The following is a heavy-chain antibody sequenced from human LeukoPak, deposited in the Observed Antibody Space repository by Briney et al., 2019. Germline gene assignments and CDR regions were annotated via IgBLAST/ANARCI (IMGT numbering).Heavy chain of an antibody. CDR1: GFTFSSYW. Sequence: PGGSLRLSCAASGFTFSSYWMNWVRHAPGKGLVWVSRIASDGSSTTYADSVKGRFSISRDNAKNTLYLQMNSLRVEDTAVYYCAKDPVNWGQDSGTFDIWGQGTMVTVSS. CDR2: IASDGSST. J-gene: IGHJ3*02. V-gene: IGHV3-74*01. CDR3: AKDPVNWGQDSGTFDI. D-gene: IGHD3-16*01.